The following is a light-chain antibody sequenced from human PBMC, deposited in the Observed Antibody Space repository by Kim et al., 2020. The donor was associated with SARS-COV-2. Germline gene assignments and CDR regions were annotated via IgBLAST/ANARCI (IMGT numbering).Light chain of an antibody. V-gene: IGKV1-5*03. J-gene: IGKJ3*01. CDR1: QSVDGW. Sequence: DIQMTQSPSTLSAFVGDRVTMTCRASQSVDGWLAWYQQKPGKAPRLLIYQASKLASGVPSRFSGSGSGTDFTLTVSNLQSDDSAVYYCKQYETYWTFGPGTNVDIK. CDR3: KQYETYWT. CDR2: QAS.